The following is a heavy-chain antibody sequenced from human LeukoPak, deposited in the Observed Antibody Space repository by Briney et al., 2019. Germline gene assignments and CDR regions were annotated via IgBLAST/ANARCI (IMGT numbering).Heavy chain of an antibody. CDR2: INPNSGGT. CDR1: GYTFTGYY. J-gene: IGHJ6*02. D-gene: IGHD6-13*01. CDR3: ARAGINSSSWYVYYYYGMDV. V-gene: IGHV1-2*04. Sequence: ASVNVSCKASGYTFTGYYMHWVRQAPGQGLEWMGRINPNSGGTNYAQKFQGWVTMTRDTSISTAYMELSRLRSDDTAVYYCARAGINSSSWYVYYYYGMDVWGQGTTVTVSS.